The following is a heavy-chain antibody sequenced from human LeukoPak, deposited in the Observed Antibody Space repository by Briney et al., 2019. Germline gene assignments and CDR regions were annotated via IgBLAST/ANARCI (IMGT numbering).Heavy chain of an antibody. CDR3: ARGSTQYSSGWYGLDY. Sequence: GGSLRLSCAASGFTFSSYWMHWVRHAPGKGLVWVSRVNSGGSSTTYADSVKGRFTISRANAKNTLYLRMHSLRAEATAVYYCARGSTQYSSGWYGLDYWGQGTLVTGAS. D-gene: IGHD6-19*01. CDR1: GFTFSSYW. CDR2: VNSGGSST. J-gene: IGHJ4*02. V-gene: IGHV3-74*01.